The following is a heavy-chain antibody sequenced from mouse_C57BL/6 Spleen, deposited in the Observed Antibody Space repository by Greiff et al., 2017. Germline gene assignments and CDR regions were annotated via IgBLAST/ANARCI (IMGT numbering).Heavy chain of an antibody. Sequence: QVQLQQSGSELVKPGASVKISCKASGYAFSSSWMNWVKQRPGKGLEWIGRIYPGDGDTNYNGKFKGKATLTADKSSSTAYMQLSSLTSEDSAVYFCARAYGSWYFDVWGTGTTVTVSS. CDR2: IYPGDGDT. CDR3: ARAYGSWYFDV. J-gene: IGHJ1*03. CDR1: GYAFSSSW. V-gene: IGHV1-82*01. D-gene: IGHD1-2*01.